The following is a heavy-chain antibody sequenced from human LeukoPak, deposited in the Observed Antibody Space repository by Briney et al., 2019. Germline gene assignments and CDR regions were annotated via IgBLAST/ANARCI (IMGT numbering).Heavy chain of an antibody. V-gene: IGHV4-30-4*08. CDR2: IYYSGSI. CDR3: ARERVYPNWFDP. J-gene: IGHJ5*02. CDR1: GGSISSGDYY. D-gene: IGHD5/OR15-5a*01. Sequence: SQTLSLTCTVSGGSISSGDYYWSWIRQPPGKGLEWIGYIYYSGSIYYNPSLKSRVTISVDTSKNQFSLKLSSVTAADTAVYYCARERVYPNWFDPWGQGTLVTVSS.